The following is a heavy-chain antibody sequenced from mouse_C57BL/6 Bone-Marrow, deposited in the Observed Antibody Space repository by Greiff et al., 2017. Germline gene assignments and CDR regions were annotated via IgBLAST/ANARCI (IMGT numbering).Heavy chain of an antibody. Sequence: VQLQQSGAELARPGASVKLSCKASGYTFTSYGISWVKQRTGQGLEWIGEIYPRSGNTYYNEKFKGKATLTADKSSSTAYMELRSLTSEDSAVYFCARSTWGPYYYAMDYWGQGTSVTVSS. CDR2: IYPRSGNT. D-gene: IGHD2-1*01. V-gene: IGHV1-81*01. J-gene: IGHJ4*01. CDR1: GYTFTSYG. CDR3: ARSTWGPYYYAMDY.